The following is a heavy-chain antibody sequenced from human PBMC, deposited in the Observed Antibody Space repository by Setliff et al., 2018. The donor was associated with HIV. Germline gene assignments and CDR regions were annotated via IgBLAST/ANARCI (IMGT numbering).Heavy chain of an antibody. CDR1: GFTFSSYE. Sequence: PGGSLRLSCAASGFTFSSYEMNWVRQAPGKGLEWVSYISSSGCTTYYADSVKGRFTISRDNAKNLLYLQMHSLRAEDTAVYYCARDMVDYYDSSGYYSGSYYYGMDVWGQGTAVTVSS. V-gene: IGHV3-48*03. CDR3: ARDMVDYYDSSGYYSGSYYYGMDV. CDR2: ISSSGCTT. D-gene: IGHD3-22*01. J-gene: IGHJ6*02.